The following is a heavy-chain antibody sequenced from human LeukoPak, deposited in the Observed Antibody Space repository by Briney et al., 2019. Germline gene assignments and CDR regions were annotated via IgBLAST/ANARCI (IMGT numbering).Heavy chain of an antibody. Sequence: PGGSLRLSCAASGFTFSGSAMHWVRQASGKGLEWVGRIRSKANSYATAYAASVKGRFTISRDDSKNTAYLQMNSLKTEDTAVYYCTREPRQHQRALDAFDIWGQGTMVTVSS. CDR2: IRSKANSYAT. D-gene: IGHD6-13*01. V-gene: IGHV3-73*01. CDR1: GFTFSGSA. CDR3: TREPRQHQRALDAFDI. J-gene: IGHJ3*02.